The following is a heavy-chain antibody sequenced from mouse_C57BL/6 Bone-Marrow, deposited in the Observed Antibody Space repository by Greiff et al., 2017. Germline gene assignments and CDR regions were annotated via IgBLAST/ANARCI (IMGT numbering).Heavy chain of an antibody. J-gene: IGHJ2*01. CDR3: TSCCTTVVAPYYFDY. D-gene: IGHD1-1*01. CDR1: GFNIKDDY. V-gene: IGHV14-4*01. Sequence: VQLQQSGAELVRPGASVKLSCTASGFNIKDDYMHWVKQRPEQGLEWIGWIDPENGDTEYPAKFQGKATMTADTSSTTASLQLSSLTSEDTAVYYSTSCCTTVVAPYYFDYWGQGTTLTVSS. CDR2: IDPENGDT.